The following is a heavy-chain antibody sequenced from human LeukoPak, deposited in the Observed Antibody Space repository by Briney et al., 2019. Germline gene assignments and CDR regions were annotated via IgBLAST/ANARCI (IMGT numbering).Heavy chain of an antibody. CDR2: INWNGGST. CDR1: GFTFDDYG. CDR3: ARGVACYYDSSGYLGTDFDY. Sequence: PGGSLRLSCAASGFTFDDYGMSWVRRAPGKGLEWVSGINWNGGSTGYADSVKGRFTISRDNAKNSLYLQMNSLRAEDTALYYCARGVACYYDSSGYLGTDFDYWGQGTLVTVSS. J-gene: IGHJ4*02. V-gene: IGHV3-20*04. D-gene: IGHD3-22*01.